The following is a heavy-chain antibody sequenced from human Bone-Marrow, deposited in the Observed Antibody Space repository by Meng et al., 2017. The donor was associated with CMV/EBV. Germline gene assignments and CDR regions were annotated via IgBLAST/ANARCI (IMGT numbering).Heavy chain of an antibody. J-gene: IGHJ3*02. Sequence: LSLTCAASGFTFSSYEMNWVRQAPGKGLEWVSYISSSGSTIYYADSVKGRFTISRDNAKNSLYLQMNSLRAEDTAVYYCASVGVVCSSTSCYSMIAFDIWGQGTMVTVSS. D-gene: IGHD2-2*01. CDR2: ISSSGSTI. CDR3: ASVGVVCSSTSCYSMIAFDI. CDR1: GFTFSSYE. V-gene: IGHV3-48*03.